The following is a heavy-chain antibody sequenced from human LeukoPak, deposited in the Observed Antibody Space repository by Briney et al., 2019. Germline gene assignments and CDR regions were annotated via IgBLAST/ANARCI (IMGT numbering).Heavy chain of an antibody. CDR3: ARSSEGRYYYDSSGFSYYYYYMDV. V-gene: IGHV4-59*01. CDR2: IYYGGST. CDR1: GGSISSYY. J-gene: IGHJ6*03. Sequence: PSETLSLTCTVSGGSISSYYWSWLRQPPGKGLEWIGYIYYGGSTNYNPSLKSRVTISVDTSKNQFSLKLSSVTAADTAVYYCARSSEGRYYYDSSGFSYYYYYMDVWGKGTTVTISS. D-gene: IGHD3-22*01.